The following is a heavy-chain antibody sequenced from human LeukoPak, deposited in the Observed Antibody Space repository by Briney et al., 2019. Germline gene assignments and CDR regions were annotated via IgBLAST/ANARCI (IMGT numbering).Heavy chain of an antibody. CDR2: ISSSGSTI. J-gene: IGHJ4*02. Sequence: PGGSLRLSCAASGFTFSSYEMNGVRQAPGKGLEWVSYISSSGSTIYYADSVKGRFTISRDNAKNSLYLQMNSLRAEDTAVYYCARAKGVRGVIYYWGQGTLVTVSS. V-gene: IGHV3-48*03. CDR1: GFTFSSYE. D-gene: IGHD3-10*01. CDR3: ARAKGVRGVIYY.